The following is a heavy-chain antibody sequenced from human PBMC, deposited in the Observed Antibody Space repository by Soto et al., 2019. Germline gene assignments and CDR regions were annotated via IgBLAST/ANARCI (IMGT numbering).Heavy chain of an antibody. Sequence: PGESLKISCKGFDYTFAAYWISWVRQMPGKGLEWMGRIDPSDSYTNYSPSFQGHVTISADKSISTAYLQWSSLKASDTAMYYCARHARDGYNFKQDYWGQGTLVTVSS. CDR3: ARHARDGYNFKQDY. D-gene: IGHD5-12*01. CDR1: DYTFAAYW. V-gene: IGHV5-10-1*01. J-gene: IGHJ4*02. CDR2: IDPSDSYT.